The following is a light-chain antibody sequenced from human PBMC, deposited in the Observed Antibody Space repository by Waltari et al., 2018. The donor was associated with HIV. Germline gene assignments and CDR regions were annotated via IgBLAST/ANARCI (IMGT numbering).Light chain of an antibody. CDR1: SSAVVDFES. V-gene: IGLV2-14*03. J-gene: IGLJ3*02. Sequence: QSALTQPAPVSGSPGPSITIPCTATSSAVVDFESVSWYQHHPGKAPRLLIYDVTKRPSGVSSRFSGSKSGSTASLTISGLQSEDEADFYCCADISGSALVFGGGTKVTVL. CDR3: CADISGSALV. CDR2: DVT.